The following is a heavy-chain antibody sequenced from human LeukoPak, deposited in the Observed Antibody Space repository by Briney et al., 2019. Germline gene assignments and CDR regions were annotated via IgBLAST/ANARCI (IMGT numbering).Heavy chain of an antibody. J-gene: IGHJ4*02. CDR1: GGSISSGSYY. CDR2: IYTSGST. V-gene: IGHV4-61*02. D-gene: IGHD2-2*01. Sequence: PSETLSLTCTVSGGSISSGSYYWSWIRQPAGKGLEWIGRIYTSGSTNYNPSLKSRVTISVDTSKNQFSLKLSSVTAADTAVYYCARDGTSCLEYWGQGTLVTVSS. CDR3: ARDGTSCLEY.